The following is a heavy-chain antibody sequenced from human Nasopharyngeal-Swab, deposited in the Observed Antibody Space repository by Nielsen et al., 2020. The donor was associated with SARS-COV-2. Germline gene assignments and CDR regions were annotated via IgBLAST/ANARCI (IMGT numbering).Heavy chain of an antibody. CDR3: ASLGGGFRDN. Sequence: GGSLRLSCAASGFTFSSYWMHWVRQAPGKGLVWVSRINSDGSSTSCADSVKGRFTISRDNAKNSLYLQMNSLRAEDTAVYYCASLGGGFRDNWGQGTLVTVSS. D-gene: IGHD3-10*01. CDR1: GFTFSSYW. V-gene: IGHV3-74*01. CDR2: INSDGSST. J-gene: IGHJ4*02.